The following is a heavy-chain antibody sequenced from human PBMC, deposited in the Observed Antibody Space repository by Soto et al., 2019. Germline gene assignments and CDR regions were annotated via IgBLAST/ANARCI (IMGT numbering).Heavy chain of an antibody. CDR1: GFTFSSYA. J-gene: IGHJ4*02. CDR3: AKEGLRIWGQYYFDY. Sequence: GGSLRLSCAASGFTFSSYAMSWVRQAPGKGLEWVSAISGSGGSTYYADSVKGRFTISRDNSKNTPYLQMNSLRAEDTAVYYCAKEGLRIWGQYYFDYWGQGTLVTVSS. CDR2: ISGSGGST. V-gene: IGHV3-23*01. D-gene: IGHD3-16*01.